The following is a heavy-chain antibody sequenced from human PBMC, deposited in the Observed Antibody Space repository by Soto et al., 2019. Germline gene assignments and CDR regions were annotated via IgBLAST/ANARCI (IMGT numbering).Heavy chain of an antibody. Sequence: PGGSLRLSCAASGFTFSSYAMSWVRQAPGKGLEWVSAISGSGGSTYYADSVKGRFTISRDNSKNTLYLQMNSLRAEDTAVYYCARIPYYDILTGYYGRVDDYYYMDGWGKGTTVTVSS. CDR1: GFTFSSYA. CDR3: ARIPYYDILTGYYGRVDDYYYMDG. D-gene: IGHD3-9*01. J-gene: IGHJ6*03. V-gene: IGHV3-23*01. CDR2: ISGSGGST.